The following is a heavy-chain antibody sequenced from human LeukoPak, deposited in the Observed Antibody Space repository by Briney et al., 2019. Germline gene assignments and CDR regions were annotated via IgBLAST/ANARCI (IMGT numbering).Heavy chain of an antibody. CDR2: IIPIFGTA. Sequence: ASVKVSCTASGGTFSSYAISWVRQAPGQGLEWMGGIIPIFGTANYAQKFQGRVTITADESTSTAYMELSSLRSEDTAVYYCARVASSQYYYYYYGMDVWGQGTTVTVSS. CDR3: ARVASSQYYYYYYGMDV. V-gene: IGHV1-69*13. CDR1: GGTFSSYA. D-gene: IGHD2-2*01. J-gene: IGHJ6*02.